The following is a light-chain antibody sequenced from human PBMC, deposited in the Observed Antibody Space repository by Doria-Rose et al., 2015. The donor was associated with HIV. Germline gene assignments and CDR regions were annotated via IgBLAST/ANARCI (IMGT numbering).Light chain of an antibody. CDR1: QSISSY. V-gene: IGKV1-39*01. CDR3: QQSCCTPST. CDR2: AAS. Sequence: DLRVTQSPSSLSASVGDRVTITCRASQSISSYLNWYQQKPGKAPKLLIYAASSLQSGVPSRFSGSGSGTDFTLTISSLQPEDFAAYYCQQSCCTPSTFGQGTKLEIK. J-gene: IGKJ2*02.